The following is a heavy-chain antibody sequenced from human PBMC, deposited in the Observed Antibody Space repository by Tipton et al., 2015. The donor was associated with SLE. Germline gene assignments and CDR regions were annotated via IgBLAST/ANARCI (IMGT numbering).Heavy chain of an antibody. D-gene: IGHD6-13*01. J-gene: IGHJ2*01. V-gene: IGHV3-33*01. CDR1: GFTFSSDG. CDR2: IWYDGSNK. Sequence: SGFTFSSDGMHWVRQAPGKGLEWVAVIWYDGSNKYYADSVKGRFTISRDNSKNTLFLQMNSLRAEDTAVYYCARDSSSWTSSWYFDLWGRGTLVTVSS. CDR3: ARDSSSWTSSWYFDL.